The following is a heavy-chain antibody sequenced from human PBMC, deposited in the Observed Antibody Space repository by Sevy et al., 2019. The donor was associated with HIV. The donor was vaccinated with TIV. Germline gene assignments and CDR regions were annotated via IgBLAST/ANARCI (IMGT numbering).Heavy chain of an antibody. V-gene: IGHV3-33*01. D-gene: IGHD3-10*01. Sequence: GGSLRLSCAASGFTFSSYGMHWVRQAPGKGLEWVALIWYDGTNKYYADSVKGGFTISRENSKNTLYLQMNSLRAEDTAVYYCASGAYYYASRSQNFDYWGPGTLVTVSS. CDR3: ASGAYYYASRSQNFDY. CDR1: GFTFSSYG. CDR2: IWYDGTNK. J-gene: IGHJ4*02.